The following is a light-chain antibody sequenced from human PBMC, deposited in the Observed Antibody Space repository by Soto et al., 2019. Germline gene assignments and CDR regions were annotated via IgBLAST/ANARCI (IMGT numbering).Light chain of an antibody. CDR2: AAS. CDR1: QGISNY. Sequence: DIQMTQSPPSLSAYVGDRVTIVCRARQGISNYLAWYQQKPGKVPELLIYAASTLQLGVPSRFSASRSGTVFTLTISSLQPEDVATYYCQNYNSAPWTFGPGTKVGVK. V-gene: IGKV1-27*01. CDR3: QNYNSAPWT. J-gene: IGKJ1*01.